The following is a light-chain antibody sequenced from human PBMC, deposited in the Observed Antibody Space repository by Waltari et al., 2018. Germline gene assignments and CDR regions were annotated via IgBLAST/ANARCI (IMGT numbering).Light chain of an antibody. J-gene: IGKJ3*01. CDR1: QDIRND. V-gene: IGKV1-33*01. CDR2: DVS. CDR3: QQHLNTFPAT. Sequence: DIQMTQSPSSLSASVGGRVTITCQAGQDIRNDVNWYQQKPGNAPKFLIYDVSNLENGLPSRFSGSGSGTNFSFTISSLQPEDVATYYCQQHLNTFPATFGPGTKVNIK.